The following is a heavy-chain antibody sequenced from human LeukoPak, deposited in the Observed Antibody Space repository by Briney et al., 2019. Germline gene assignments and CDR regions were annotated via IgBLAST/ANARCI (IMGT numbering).Heavy chain of an antibody. CDR1: GYTFNSYG. Sequence: ASVKVSCKASGYTFNSYGITWVRQAPGQGLEWMGIINPSGGSTSYAQKFQGRVTMTRDTSTSTVYMELSSLRSEDTAIYYCARVGCGGDCYADAFDIWGQGTMVTVSS. CDR2: INPSGGST. J-gene: IGHJ3*02. D-gene: IGHD2-21*02. CDR3: ARVGCGGDCYADAFDI. V-gene: IGHV1-46*02.